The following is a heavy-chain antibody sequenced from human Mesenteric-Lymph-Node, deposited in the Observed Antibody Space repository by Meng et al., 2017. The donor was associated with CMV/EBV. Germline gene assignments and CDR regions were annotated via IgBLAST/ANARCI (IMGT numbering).Heavy chain of an antibody. CDR3: AAKKDITDFDF. V-gene: IGHV1-46*01. D-gene: IGHD1-14*01. Sequence: ASVKVSCKASGYTFTTYYMHWVRQAPGQGLEWMGVINPNGGTTAYAQKFQGRVTMTGDTSTSTIYMELNSLRSEDTAVYFCAAKKDITDFDFWGQGTLVTVSS. CDR2: INPNGGTT. J-gene: IGHJ4*02. CDR1: GYTFTTYY.